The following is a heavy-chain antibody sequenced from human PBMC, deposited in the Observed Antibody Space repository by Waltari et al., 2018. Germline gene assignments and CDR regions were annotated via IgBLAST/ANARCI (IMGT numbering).Heavy chain of an antibody. CDR3: ARLYYDFWSGYSVGAYWYFDL. V-gene: IGHV4-4*02. Sequence: QVQLQESGPGLVKPSGTLSLTCAVSGGSIRSSNWWSWVRQPPGKGLEWIGEIYHSWSTNYNPSLKSRVTISVDKSKNQFSLKLSSVTAADTAVYYCARLYYDFWSGYSVGAYWYFDLWGRGTLVTVSS. J-gene: IGHJ2*01. D-gene: IGHD3-3*01. CDR1: GGSIRSSNW. CDR2: IYHSWST.